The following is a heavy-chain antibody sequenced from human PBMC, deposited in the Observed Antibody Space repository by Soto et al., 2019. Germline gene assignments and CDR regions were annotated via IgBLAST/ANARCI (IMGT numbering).Heavy chain of an antibody. D-gene: IGHD6-19*01. Sequence: SDTLSLTCTVSGGSTSIGGFYWSWIRQHPGKDLEWIGYIYYSGTTHYNPSLKSRVTISVDTSRNQFSLKLSSVTAADTAVYYCARPTRQWLGLRYYYGMDVWGQGTTVTVSS. CDR3: ARPTRQWLGLRYYYGMDV. J-gene: IGHJ6*02. CDR1: GGSTSIGGFY. CDR2: IYYSGTT. V-gene: IGHV4-31*03.